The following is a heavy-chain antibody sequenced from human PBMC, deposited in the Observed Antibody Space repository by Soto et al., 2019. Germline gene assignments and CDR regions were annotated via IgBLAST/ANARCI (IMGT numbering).Heavy chain of an antibody. CDR1: GFTFSSYG. J-gene: IGHJ6*02. D-gene: IGHD6-13*01. CDR2: IWYDGSNK. V-gene: IGHV3-33*01. Sequence: GGSLRLSCAASGFTFSSYGMHWVRQAPGKGLEWVAVIWYDGSNKYYADSVKGRFTISRDNSKNTLYLQMNSLRAEDMAVYYCSRYRMSSSSWYGPDYYYYGMDVWGQGTTVTVSS. CDR3: SRYRMSSSSWYGPDYYYYGMDV.